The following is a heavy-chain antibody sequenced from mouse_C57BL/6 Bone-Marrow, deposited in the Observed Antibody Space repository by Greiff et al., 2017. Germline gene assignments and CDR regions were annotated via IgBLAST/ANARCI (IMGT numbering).Heavy chain of an antibody. CDR1: GFTFSDYG. CDR3: ARGDYDYGFDY. CDR2: ISNLAYSI. Sequence: EVKLMESGGGLVQPGGSLKLSCAASGFTFSDYGMAWVRQAPRKGPEWVAFISNLAYSIYYADTVTGRFTISRENAKNTLYLEMSSLRSEDTAMYYCARGDYDYGFDYWGQGTTLTVSS. J-gene: IGHJ2*01. D-gene: IGHD2-4*01. V-gene: IGHV5-15*01.